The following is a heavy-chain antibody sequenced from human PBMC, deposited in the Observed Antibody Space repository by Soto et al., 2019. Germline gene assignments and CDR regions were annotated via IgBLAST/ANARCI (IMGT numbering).Heavy chain of an antibody. D-gene: IGHD6-19*01. Sequence: GGSLRLSCAASGFTFSSYAMHWVRQAPGKGLEWVAVISYDGSNKYYADSVKGRLTISRDNSKNTLYLQMNSLRAEDTAVYYCATTCTSCGWCMDVWGQGTTVTVSS. V-gene: IGHV3-30-3*01. J-gene: IGHJ6*02. CDR3: ATTCTSCGWCMDV. CDR2: ISYDGSNK. CDR1: GFTFSSYA.